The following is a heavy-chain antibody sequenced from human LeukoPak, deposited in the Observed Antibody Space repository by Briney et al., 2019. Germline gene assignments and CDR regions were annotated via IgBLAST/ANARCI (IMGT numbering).Heavy chain of an antibody. J-gene: IGHJ3*02. CDR3: ARGGDSSAYYLLDAFDI. V-gene: IGHV4-34*01. CDR1: GGSFSGYY. CDR2: INHSGST. Sequence: SETLSLSCAVYGGSFSGYYWSWIRQSPGKGLEWIGEINHSGSTNYTPSLKSRVTISVDTSKNQFSLKLSSVTAADTAVYYCARGGDSSAYYLLDAFDIWGQGTMDTVSS. D-gene: IGHD3-22*01.